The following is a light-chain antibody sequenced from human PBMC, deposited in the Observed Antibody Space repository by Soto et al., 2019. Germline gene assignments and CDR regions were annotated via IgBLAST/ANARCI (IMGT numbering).Light chain of an antibody. CDR2: DNN. V-gene: IGLV1-51*01. Sequence: QAVVTQPPSVSAAPGQRVAISCSGGSSDIGNNYVSWYQQFPGTAPKLLIYDNNRRPSGIPDRFSGSKSGTSATLGITGLQSGDEADYYCGTWDASRNWVFGGGTKPTVL. CDR1: SSDIGNNY. CDR3: GTWDASRNWV. J-gene: IGLJ3*02.